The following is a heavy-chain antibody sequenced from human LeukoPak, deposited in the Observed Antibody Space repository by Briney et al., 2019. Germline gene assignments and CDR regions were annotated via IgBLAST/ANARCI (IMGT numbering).Heavy chain of an antibody. Sequence: LGGSLSLSCAASGFTLDDYAMHWVRQAPGKGLEWVSGISWNSGSIGYADSVKGRFTISRDNAKNSLYLQMNSLRAEDTALYYCAKYTSGSYYRGAYDYWGQGTLVTVSS. V-gene: IGHV3-9*01. CDR1: GFTLDDYA. CDR3: AKYTSGSYYRGAYDY. J-gene: IGHJ4*02. CDR2: ISWNSGSI. D-gene: IGHD1-26*01.